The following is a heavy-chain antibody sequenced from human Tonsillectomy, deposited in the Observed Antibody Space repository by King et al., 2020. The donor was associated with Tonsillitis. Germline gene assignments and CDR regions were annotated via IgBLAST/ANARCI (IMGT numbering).Heavy chain of an antibody. CDR3: ARGGDLSTGGSLFDP. CDR1: GASISSGSYY. J-gene: IGHJ5*02. CDR2: IYTTGST. Sequence: QLQESGPGLVKPSQTLSLTCTVSGASISSGSYYWSWIRQPAGKGLEWIGRIYTTGSTNYNPSLESRVTMSTDTSRNQFSLKLSSVTAEDTAGYYCARGGDLSTGGSLFDPWGQGTLVTVSS. V-gene: IGHV4-61*02. D-gene: IGHD3-9*01.